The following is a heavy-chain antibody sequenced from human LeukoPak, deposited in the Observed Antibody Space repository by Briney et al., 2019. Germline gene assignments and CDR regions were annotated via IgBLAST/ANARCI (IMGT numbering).Heavy chain of an antibody. CDR3: ASLVNGGYRYFDY. Sequence: GESLKISCKGFGYSFTSYWIGWVRQIPGKGLGWMGIIYPDDSDTRYSPSFQGQVTISADKSISTAYLQWSSLKASDTAMYYCASLVNGGYRYFDYWGQGTLVTVSS. CDR2: IYPDDSDT. J-gene: IGHJ4*02. D-gene: IGHD5-12*01. V-gene: IGHV5-51*01. CDR1: GYSFTSYW.